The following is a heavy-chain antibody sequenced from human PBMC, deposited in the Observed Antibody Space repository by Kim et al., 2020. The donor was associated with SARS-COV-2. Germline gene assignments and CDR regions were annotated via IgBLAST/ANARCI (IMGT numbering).Heavy chain of an antibody. CDR2: MSYDVRNK. Sequence: GSLRLSCEASGFTFSSYDMHWVRQAPGKGMEWVAAMSYDVRNKYYVDSVKGRFTISRDNSKDTLYLQMTSLRTEDTAVSYCAKDPGPRMGWDFDLWGRG. D-gene: IGHD1-26*01. CDR3: AKDPGPRMGWDFDL. CDR1: GFTFSSYD. V-gene: IGHV3-30*18. J-gene: IGHJ2*01.